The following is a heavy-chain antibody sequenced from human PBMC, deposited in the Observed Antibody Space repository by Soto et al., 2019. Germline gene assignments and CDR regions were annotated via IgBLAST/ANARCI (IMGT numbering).Heavy chain of an antibody. CDR3: ARSSGSEYWFAP. CDR1: GSTFTSYV. CDR2: IXAYNGXP. Sequence: SVKVSCKACGSTFTSYVLSWVRPAPGQGLDWMGWIXAYNGXPHYAQKLQGXXTMTTDTXXSTASMELRSLRPHDTALYYCARSSGSEYWFAPWGQGTLVTVSS. V-gene: IGHV1-18*01. D-gene: IGHD2-15*01. J-gene: IGHJ5*02.